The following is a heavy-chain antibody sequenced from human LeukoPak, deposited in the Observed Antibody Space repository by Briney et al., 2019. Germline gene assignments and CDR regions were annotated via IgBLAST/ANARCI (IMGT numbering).Heavy chain of an antibody. J-gene: IGHJ4*02. CDR1: GFTFSSYA. D-gene: IGHD3-3*01. CDR3: AKFNMGGAYYDFWSGYRDYFDY. CDR2: LSASGGST. Sequence: PGGSLRLSCAASGFTFSSYAMSWVRQAPGKGLEWVSTLSASGGSTFYAASVKGRFTVSRDNSKNTLYLQMNSLRAEDTAVYYCAKFNMGGAYYDFWSGYRDYFDYWGQGTLVTVSS. V-gene: IGHV3-23*01.